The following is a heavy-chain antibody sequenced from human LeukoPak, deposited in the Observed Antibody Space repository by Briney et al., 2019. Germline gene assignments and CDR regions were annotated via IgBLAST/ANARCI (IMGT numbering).Heavy chain of an antibody. Sequence: GGSLRLSCAASGFTFSSYGMHWVRQAPGKGLEWVSSLGGSGASKYYADSVKGRFTISRDNSQNTVSLQMSSPRAEDTAVYYCAKGGRLNGLNVWGQGTTVTVSS. J-gene: IGHJ6*02. CDR2: LGGSGASK. V-gene: IGHV3-23*01. D-gene: IGHD1-26*01. CDR3: AKGGRLNGLNV. CDR1: GFTFSSYG.